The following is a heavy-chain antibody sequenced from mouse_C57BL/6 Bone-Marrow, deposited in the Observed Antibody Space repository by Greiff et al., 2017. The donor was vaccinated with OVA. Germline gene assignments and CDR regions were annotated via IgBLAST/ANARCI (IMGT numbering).Heavy chain of an antibody. CDR1: GFTFSDYG. Sequence: EVQGVESGGGLVKPGGSLKLSCAASGFTFSDYGMHWVRQAPEKGLEWVAYISSGSSTIYYADTVKGRFTISRDIAKNTLFLQMTSLRSEDTAMYYCARPYYGSSYGGFAYWGQGTLVTVSA. J-gene: IGHJ3*01. CDR3: ARPYYGSSYGGFAY. CDR2: ISSGSSTI. D-gene: IGHD1-1*01. V-gene: IGHV5-17*01.